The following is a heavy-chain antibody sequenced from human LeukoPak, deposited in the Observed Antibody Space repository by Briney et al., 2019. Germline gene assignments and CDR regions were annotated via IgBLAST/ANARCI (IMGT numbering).Heavy chain of an antibody. D-gene: IGHD1-26*01. CDR1: GFTVGNNY. V-gene: IGHV3-66*02. CDR2: MYSRGSS. CDR3: ARGQIVGVQGDF. Sequence: PGGSLRLSCTVSGFTVGNNYMSWVRQAPGKGLEWVALMYSRGSSHYADSVRGRFTISRDSSENTVYLQMNSLTAEDTAVYYCARGQIVGVQGDFWGQGTLVTVSS. J-gene: IGHJ4*02.